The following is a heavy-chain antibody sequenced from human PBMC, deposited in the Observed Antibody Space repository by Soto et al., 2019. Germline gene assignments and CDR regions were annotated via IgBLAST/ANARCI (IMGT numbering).Heavy chain of an antibody. Sequence: SVKVSCKASGGTFSSYAISWVRQAPGQGLEWMGGIIPIFGTANYAQKFQGRVTITADKSTSTAYMELSSLRSEDTAVYYCARGIVVPAAIRAYGMDVWGQGTTVTVSS. D-gene: IGHD2-2*02. CDR2: IIPIFGTA. CDR3: ARGIVVPAAIRAYGMDV. J-gene: IGHJ6*02. CDR1: GGTFSSYA. V-gene: IGHV1-69*06.